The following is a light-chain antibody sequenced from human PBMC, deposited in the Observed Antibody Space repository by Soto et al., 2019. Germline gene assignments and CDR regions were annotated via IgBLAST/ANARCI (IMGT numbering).Light chain of an antibody. V-gene: IGKV2-30*01. CDR3: MQGTHWPT. CDR1: QSLVYSDGNIY. CDR2: KVS. Sequence: VVMTQSPLSLPLTTGKPASISCWFRQSLVYSDGNIYLSWFHQRPGQSPRRLIYKVSNRESGVPDRFSGSGSGTEFTLRISTVEAEDVGVYYCMQGTHWPTSGQGTKVDIK. J-gene: IGKJ1*01.